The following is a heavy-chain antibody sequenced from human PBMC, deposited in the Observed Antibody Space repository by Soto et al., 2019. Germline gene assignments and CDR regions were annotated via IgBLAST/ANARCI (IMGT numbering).Heavy chain of an antibody. J-gene: IGHJ5*02. Sequence: QVQLVESGGGVVQPGRSLRLSCAASGFTFSSYAMHWVRQAPGKGLEWVAVISYDGSNKYYADSVKGRFTISRDNSKNTLYLQMNSLRAEDTAVYYCASRPFDPWGQGTLVTVSS. CDR2: ISYDGSNK. CDR3: ASRPFDP. V-gene: IGHV3-30-3*01. CDR1: GFTFSSYA.